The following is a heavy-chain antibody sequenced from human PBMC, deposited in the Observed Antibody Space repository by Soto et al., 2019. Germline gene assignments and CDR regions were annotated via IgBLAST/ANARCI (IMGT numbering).Heavy chain of an antibody. CDR3: AKGGGSKDYYDTSGYYLYYCYAMDV. CDR1: GFTFSSYA. V-gene: IGHV3-23*01. Sequence: EVQLLESGGGLVQPGGSLRLSCAASGFTFSSYAMTWVRQAPGKGLEWVSALSGSGVSTYYADSVKGRFTISRDNAKNTRDLQMNSLRAEDTAVYYCAKGGGSKDYYDTSGYYLYYCYAMDVWGQGTTVTVSS. D-gene: IGHD3-22*01. J-gene: IGHJ6*02. CDR2: LSGSGVST.